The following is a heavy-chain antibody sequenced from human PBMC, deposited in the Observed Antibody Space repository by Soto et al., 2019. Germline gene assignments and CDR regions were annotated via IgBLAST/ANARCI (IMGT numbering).Heavy chain of an antibody. CDR2: ISSSSSTI. D-gene: IGHD3-16*02. J-gene: IGHJ3*02. Sequence: GGSLRLSCAASGFTFSSYSMNWVRQAPGKGLEWVSYISSSSSTIYYADSVKGRFTISRDNAKNSLYLQMNSLRAEDTAVYYCARGKYIWGSYRLNAFDIWGQGTMVTVS. CDR1: GFTFSSYS. V-gene: IGHV3-48*01. CDR3: ARGKYIWGSYRLNAFDI.